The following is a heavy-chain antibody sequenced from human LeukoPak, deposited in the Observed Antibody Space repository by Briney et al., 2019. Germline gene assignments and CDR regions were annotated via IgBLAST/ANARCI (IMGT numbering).Heavy chain of an antibody. CDR3: ARRQAGALEQSAFDM. J-gene: IGHJ3*02. V-gene: IGHV4-39*01. CDR1: GDSFSSSCYY. Sequence: SETLSLTCTVSGDSFSSSCYYWVWIRQPPGLELEWLVSMYYSGITYYRPSLKSRVTISVDTSKNQFSLRLSSVTAADTALYYCARRQAGALEQSAFDMWGQGTMVTVSS. CDR2: MYYSGIT. D-gene: IGHD3-3*01.